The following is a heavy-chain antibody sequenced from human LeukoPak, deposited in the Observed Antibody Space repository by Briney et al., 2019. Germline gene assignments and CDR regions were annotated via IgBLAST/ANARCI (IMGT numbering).Heavy chain of an antibody. CDR1: GFTFSSKA. V-gene: IGHV3-30*01. CDR3: ARAAGYYDILTYLGY. J-gene: IGHJ4*02. Sequence: GGSLRLSCAASGFTFSSKAMHWVRQAPGKGLEWVAVISYDGSNKYYADSVKGRFTISRDNSKNTLYLQMNSLRAEDTAVYYCARAAGYYDILTYLGYWGQGTLVTVSS. CDR2: ISYDGSNK. D-gene: IGHD3-9*01.